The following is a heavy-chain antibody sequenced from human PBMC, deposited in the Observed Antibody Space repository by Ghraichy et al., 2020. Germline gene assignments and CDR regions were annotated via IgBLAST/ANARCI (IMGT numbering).Heavy chain of an antibody. D-gene: IGHD6-25*01. CDR3: VRDRAIAAGPGGWFDP. Sequence: SQTLSLTCTVSGYSISSGSNWGWIRQSPGKGLEWIGSSYHSGPTYYNPSLKSRVTISLDTSTNQFSLEMYAVTAADTAVYYCVRDRAIAAGPGGWFDPWGQGTQVTVSS. CDR2: SYHSGPT. CDR1: GYSISSGSN. J-gene: IGHJ5*02. V-gene: IGHV4-38-2*02.